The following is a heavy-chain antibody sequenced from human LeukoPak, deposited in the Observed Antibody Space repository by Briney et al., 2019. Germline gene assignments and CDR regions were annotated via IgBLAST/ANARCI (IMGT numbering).Heavy chain of an antibody. Sequence: ASVKVSCKASGYTFTSYYMHWVRQAPGQGLEWMGIINPSGGSTSYAQKFQGRVTMTRDTSTSTVYMELSSLRSEDTAVYYCARVLVDYYDSSGPDYWGQGTPVTVSS. V-gene: IGHV1-46*01. CDR2: INPSGGST. CDR1: GYTFTSYY. D-gene: IGHD3-22*01. J-gene: IGHJ4*02. CDR3: ARVLVDYYDSSGPDY.